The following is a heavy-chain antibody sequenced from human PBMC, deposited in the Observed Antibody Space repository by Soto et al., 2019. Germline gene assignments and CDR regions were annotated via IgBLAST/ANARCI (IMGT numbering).Heavy chain of an antibody. J-gene: IGHJ6*02. CDR2: IIPIFGTA. D-gene: IGHD3-10*01. CDR1: GGTFSSYA. Sequence: QVQLVQSGAEVKKPGSSVKVSCKASGGTFSSYAISWVRQAPGQGLEWMGGIIPIFGTANYAQKFQGRVTITADESTSTAYVELSRLRAEDTAVYYWARDYKGGIRGGMDVWGQGTTVTVSS. V-gene: IGHV1-69*01. CDR3: ARDYKGGIRGGMDV.